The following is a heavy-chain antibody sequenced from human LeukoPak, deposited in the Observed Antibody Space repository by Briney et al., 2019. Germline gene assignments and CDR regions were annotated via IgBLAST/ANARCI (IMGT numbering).Heavy chain of an antibody. CDR3: ARDPRIAAAGEGYDY. V-gene: IGHV1-2*02. D-gene: IGHD6-13*01. CDR2: INSNSGGT. Sequence: ASVTVSCKASGYTFTGYYMHWVRQAPGQGLEWMGWINSNSGGTNYAQKFQGRVTMTRDTSISTDYMELSRLRSDDTAVYYCARDPRIAAAGEGYDYWGQGTLVTVSS. CDR1: GYTFTGYY. J-gene: IGHJ4*02.